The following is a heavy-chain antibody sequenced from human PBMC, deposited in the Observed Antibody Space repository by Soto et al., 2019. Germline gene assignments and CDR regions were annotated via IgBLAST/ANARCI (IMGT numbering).Heavy chain of an antibody. V-gene: IGHV4-34*01. D-gene: IGHD4-17*01. J-gene: IGHJ5*02. Sequence: SETLSLTCAVYGGSFSGYYWSWIRQPPGKGLEWIGEINHSGSTNYNPSLKSRVTISVDTSKNQFSLKLSSVTAADTAVYYCARAGGDYVARWFDPWGQGTLVTVPS. CDR2: INHSGST. CDR3: ARAGGDYVARWFDP. CDR1: GGSFSGYY.